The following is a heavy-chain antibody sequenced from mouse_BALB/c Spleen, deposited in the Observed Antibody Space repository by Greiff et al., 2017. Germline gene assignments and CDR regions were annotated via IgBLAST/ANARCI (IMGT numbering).Heavy chain of an antibody. V-gene: IGHV10-3*03. CDR3: VKGDGKGAMDY. Sequence: EVQGVESGGGLVQPKGSLKLSCAASGFTFNTYAMHWVCQAPGKGLEWVARIRSKSNNYATYYADSVKDRFTISRDDSQSMLYLQMNNLKTEDTAMYYCVKGDGKGAMDYWGQGTSVTVSS. CDR2: IRSKSNNYAT. D-gene: IGHD2-1*01. J-gene: IGHJ4*01. CDR1: GFTFNTYA.